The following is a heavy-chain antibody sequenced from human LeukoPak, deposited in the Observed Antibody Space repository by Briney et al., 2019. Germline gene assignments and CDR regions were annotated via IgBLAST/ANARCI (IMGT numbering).Heavy chain of an antibody. J-gene: IGHJ4*02. Sequence: GGSLRLSCAASGFNFNIYEMNWVRQAPGKGLEWVSYISSIGTTIYYGDFVKGRFTISRDNAKNSLYLQMNSLRAEDTAVYYCARETDSTLFDYWGQGTLVTVSS. CDR1: GFNFNIYE. D-gene: IGHD2/OR15-2a*01. CDR2: ISSIGTTI. CDR3: ARETDSTLFDY. V-gene: IGHV3-48*03.